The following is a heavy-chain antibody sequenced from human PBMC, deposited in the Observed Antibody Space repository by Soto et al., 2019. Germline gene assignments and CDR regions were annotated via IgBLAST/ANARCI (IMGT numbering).Heavy chain of an antibody. CDR3: AKLTYPSDSTGYYYERVSGWIDS. V-gene: IGHV3-23*01. CDR2: ISASGGTA. D-gene: IGHD3-22*01. J-gene: IGHJ5*01. Sequence: AGGSLRLSCAASGFMFSSYAMSWVRQAPGKGLEWVSSISASGGTANLADSVEGRRTISRDNSKSTLYLQMNSLRAEDTAVYYCAKLTYPSDSTGYYYERVSGWIDSWGQGTLVTVSS. CDR1: GFMFSSYA.